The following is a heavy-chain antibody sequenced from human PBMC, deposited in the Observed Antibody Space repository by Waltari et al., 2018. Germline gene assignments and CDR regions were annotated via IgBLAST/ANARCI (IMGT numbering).Heavy chain of an antibody. J-gene: IGHJ6*03. V-gene: IGHV1-69*12. CDR1: GGTFSSYA. Sequence: QVQLVQSGAEVKKPGSSVKVSCKASGGTFSSYAISWVRQAPGPGLEWMGGIIPIFGTANYAQKFQGRVTITADESTSTAYMELSSLRSEDTAVYYCARGGAVNEDGGYYYYMDVWGKGTTVTISS. D-gene: IGHD3-16*01. CDR2: IIPIFGTA. CDR3: ARGGAVNEDGGYYYYMDV.